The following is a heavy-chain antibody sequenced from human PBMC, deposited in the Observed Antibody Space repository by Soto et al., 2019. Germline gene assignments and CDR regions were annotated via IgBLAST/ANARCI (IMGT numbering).Heavy chain of an antibody. CDR3: ARVNLAYGDYGYYYYYMDV. CDR2: IYSGGST. CDR1: GFTVSSNY. J-gene: IGHJ6*03. Sequence: GGSLRLSCAASGFTVSSNYMSWVRQAPGKGLEWVSVIYSGGSTYYADSVKGRFTISRHNSKNTLYLQMNSLRAEDTAVYYCARVNLAYGDYGYYYYYMDVWGKGTTVTSP. D-gene: IGHD4-17*01. V-gene: IGHV3-53*04.